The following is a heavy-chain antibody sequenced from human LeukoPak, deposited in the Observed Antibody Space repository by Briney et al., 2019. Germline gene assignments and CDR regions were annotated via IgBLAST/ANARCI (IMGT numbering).Heavy chain of an antibody. CDR3: ARLQRYYYDSSGPYNWFDP. Sequence: SETLSLTCSVSGGSISSSSYYWGWIRQPPGKGLEWIGSIYYSGSTYYNPSLQSRVTISVDTSKNQFSLKLNSVTAADTAVYYCARLQRYYYDSSGPYNWFDPWGQGTLVTVSS. CDR1: GGSISSSSYY. V-gene: IGHV4-39*01. D-gene: IGHD3-22*01. J-gene: IGHJ5*02. CDR2: IYYSGST.